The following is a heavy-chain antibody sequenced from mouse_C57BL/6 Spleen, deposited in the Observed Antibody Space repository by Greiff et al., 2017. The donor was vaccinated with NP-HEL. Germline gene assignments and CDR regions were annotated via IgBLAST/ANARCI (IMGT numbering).Heavy chain of an antibody. CDR1: GYTFTSSW. CDR2: IHPNSGST. V-gene: IGHV1-64*01. D-gene: IGHD2-4*01. Sequence: QVHVKQPGAELVKPGASVKLSCKASGYTFTSSWMHWVKQRPGQGLEWIGMIHPNSGSTNYNEKFKSKATLTVDKSSSTAYMQLSSLTSADSAVYYCARYNYDYDYWGQGTTLTVSS. CDR3: ARYNYDYDY. J-gene: IGHJ2*01.